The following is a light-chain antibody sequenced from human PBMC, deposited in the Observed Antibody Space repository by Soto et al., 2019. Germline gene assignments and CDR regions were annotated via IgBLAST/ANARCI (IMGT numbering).Light chain of an antibody. V-gene: IGKV3-20*01. CDR3: QQYRT. Sequence: EIVLTQSPGTLSLSPGERGTLSCRASQSVSSSYLAWYQQKPGQAPRLLIYGASSRATGIPDRFSGSGSGTDFTLTISRLEPEDFAVYYCQQYRTFGQGTRLEIK. CDR1: QSVSSSY. CDR2: GAS. J-gene: IGKJ5*01.